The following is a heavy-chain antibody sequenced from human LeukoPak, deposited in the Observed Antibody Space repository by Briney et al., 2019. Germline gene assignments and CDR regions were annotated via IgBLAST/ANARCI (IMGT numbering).Heavy chain of an antibody. J-gene: IGHJ6*03. D-gene: IGHD3-22*01. CDR1: GFTFSTYG. CDR3: AKDTTVVVRPHFYMDV. V-gene: IGHV3-30*18. Sequence: PGGSLRLSCAASGFTFSTYGMHWVRQAPGKGLEWVAVISYDGSNKYYADSVKGRFTISRDNSKNTLYLQMNSLRAEDTAVYYCAKDTTVVVRPHFYMDVWGKGTTVTVSS. CDR2: ISYDGSNK.